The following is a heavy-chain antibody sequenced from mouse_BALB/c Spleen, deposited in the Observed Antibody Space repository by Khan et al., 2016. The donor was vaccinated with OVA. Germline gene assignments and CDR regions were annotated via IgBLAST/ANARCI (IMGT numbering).Heavy chain of an antibody. CDR1: GFTFSSFT. CDR2: ISSGGDNT. J-gene: IGHJ3*01. Sequence: EVELVESGGGLVKPGGSLKLSCAASGFTFSSFTMSWVRQTPEKRLEWVASISSGGDNTYYPDSVKGRFTLSRDNAKNTLYLHMSSLRSEDTALYYCARSNYGPFAYWGQGTLVTVSA. CDR3: ARSNYGPFAY. D-gene: IGHD1-1*02. V-gene: IGHV5-9*03.